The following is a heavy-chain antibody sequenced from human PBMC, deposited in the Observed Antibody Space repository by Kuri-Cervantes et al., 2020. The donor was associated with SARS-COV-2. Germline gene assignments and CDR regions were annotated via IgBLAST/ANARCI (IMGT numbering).Heavy chain of an antibody. CDR1: GYTFTSYG. CDR2: ISSYNGNT. Sequence: ASVKVSRKASGYTFTSYGISWVRQAPGQGLEWMGWISSYNGNTNYAQKLKGRVTMTTDTSTRTAYMELRSLRSDDTAVYYCARDDGRRIFGVVINYYYYCMDVWGQGTTVTVSS. V-gene: IGHV1-18*01. D-gene: IGHD3-3*01. CDR3: ARDDGRRIFGVVINYYYYCMDV. J-gene: IGHJ6*02.